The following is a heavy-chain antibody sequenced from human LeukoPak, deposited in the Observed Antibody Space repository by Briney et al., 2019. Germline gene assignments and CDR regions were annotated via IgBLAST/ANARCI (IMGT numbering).Heavy chain of an antibody. CDR2: IYYSGST. J-gene: IGHJ4*02. Sequence: PGGSLRLSCAASGLTFSSHWMHWIRQPPGKGLEWIGYIYYSGSTNYNPSLKSRVTISVDTSKNQFSLKLSSVTAADTAVYYCARVGYYYDSSGYLDYWGQGTLVTVSS. CDR1: GLTFSSHW. V-gene: IGHV4-59*11. CDR3: ARVGYYYDSSGYLDY. D-gene: IGHD3-22*01.